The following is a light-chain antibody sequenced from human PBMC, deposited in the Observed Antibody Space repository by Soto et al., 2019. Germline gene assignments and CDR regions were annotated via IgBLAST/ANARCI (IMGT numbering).Light chain of an antibody. CDR2: GAS. CDR1: QSVSST. Sequence: EIVLTQSPGTLSLSPGERATLSCRASQSVSSTLAWYQQKPGQAPRLLIYGASSRATGIPDRFSGSGSGTDFTLTISRLEPEDFAVYYCQQYGSSLTFGGGTKGDIK. V-gene: IGKV3-20*01. CDR3: QQYGSSLT. J-gene: IGKJ4*01.